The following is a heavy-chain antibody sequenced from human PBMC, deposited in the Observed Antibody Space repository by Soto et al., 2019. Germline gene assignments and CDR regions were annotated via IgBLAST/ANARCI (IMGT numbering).Heavy chain of an antibody. J-gene: IGHJ5*02. CDR1: GFTFSSYG. CDR2: ISHDGTDR. Sequence: QVELVESGGGVVQTGRSLRLSCEASGFTFSSYGMHWVRQAPGKGLEWVAAISHDGTDRYYANSVKGRFTISRDNSKNTLYLQMNSLRSEDTAIYYCPKGTAVAYQWFDPWGQGTLVTVSS. V-gene: IGHV3-30*18. CDR3: PKGTAVAYQWFDP. D-gene: IGHD6-19*01.